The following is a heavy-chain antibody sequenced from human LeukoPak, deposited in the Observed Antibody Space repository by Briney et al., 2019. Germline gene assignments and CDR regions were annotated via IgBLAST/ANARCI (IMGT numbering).Heavy chain of an antibody. D-gene: IGHD3-16*02. J-gene: IGHJ4*02. CDR3: ARGQSHYDYVWGSYRYAYYFDY. CDR1: GGSFSGYY. Sequence: SETLSLTCAVYGGSFSGYYWSWVRQPPGKGLEWIGEINHSGSTNYNPSLKSRVTISVDTSKNQFSLKLSSVTAADTAVYYCARGQSHYDYVWGSYRYAYYFDYWGQGTLVTVSS. V-gene: IGHV4-34*01. CDR2: INHSGST.